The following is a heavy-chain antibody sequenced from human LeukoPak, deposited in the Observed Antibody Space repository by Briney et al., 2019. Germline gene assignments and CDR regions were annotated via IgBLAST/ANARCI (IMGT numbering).Heavy chain of an antibody. CDR2: IWYDGSNK. CDR3: AREGADYDILTGYYNVVDY. J-gene: IGHJ4*02. D-gene: IGHD3-9*01. CDR1: GFTFSSYG. Sequence: QPGGSLRLSCAASGFTFSSYGMHWVRQAPGKGLEWVAVIWYDGSNKYYADSVKGRFTISRDNSKNTLYLQMNSLRAEDTAVYYCAREGADYDILTGYYNVVDYWGQGTLVTVSS. V-gene: IGHV3-33*01.